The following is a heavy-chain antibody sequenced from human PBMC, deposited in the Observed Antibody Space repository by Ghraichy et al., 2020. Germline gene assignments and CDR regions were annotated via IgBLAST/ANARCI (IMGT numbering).Heavy chain of an antibody. V-gene: IGHV3-7*01. J-gene: IGHJ6*02. Sequence: GGSLRLSCYASGFTFSNYWMTWVRQTPGKGLEWVANINQDGEEKYYVDSVKGRFTFSRDNAGNSLSLQMSGLRDEDTGVYYCARVLSGHLGDHDLQFYYGMAAWGPGTPVTVSS. CDR2: INQDGEEK. D-gene: IGHD4-17*01. CDR3: ARVLSGHLGDHDLQFYYGMAA. CDR1: GFTFSNYW.